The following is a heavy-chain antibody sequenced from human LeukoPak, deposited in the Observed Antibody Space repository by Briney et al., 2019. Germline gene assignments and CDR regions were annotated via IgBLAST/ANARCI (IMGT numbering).Heavy chain of an antibody. J-gene: IGHJ6*02. CDR2: INPKNGGT. Sequence: ASVKVSCKASGYTFTGYYIHWVRQAPGQGLEWMGWINPKNGGTNYAQKFQGRVTMTRDTSISTAYMELGRLRSDDTAVYYCARGEGMGPYYDSSGYYLDVWGQGTTVTVSS. CDR3: ARGEGMGPYYDSSGYYLDV. D-gene: IGHD3-22*01. CDR1: GYTFTGYY. V-gene: IGHV1-2*02.